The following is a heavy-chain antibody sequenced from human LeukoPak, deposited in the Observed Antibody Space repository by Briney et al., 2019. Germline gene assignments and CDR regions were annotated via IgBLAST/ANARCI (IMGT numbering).Heavy chain of an antibody. V-gene: IGHV1-2*04. CDR1: GYTFTGYY. CDR3: ARRYCGGDCCYDAFDI. CDR2: INPNSGGT. Sequence: GASVKVSCKASGYTFTGYYMHWVRQAPGQGLEWMGWINPNSGGTNYAQKFQGWVTMTRDTSISTAYMELSRLRSDDTAVYYCARRYCGGDCCYDAFDIWGQGTMVTVSS. D-gene: IGHD2-21*02. J-gene: IGHJ3*02.